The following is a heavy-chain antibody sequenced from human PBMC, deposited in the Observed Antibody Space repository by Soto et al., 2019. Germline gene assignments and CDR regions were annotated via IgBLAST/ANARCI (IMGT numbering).Heavy chain of an antibody. CDR2: ISAYNGNT. CDR3: ARASGGGVGTTSY. D-gene: IGHD1-26*01. CDR1: GYIFSNYG. V-gene: IGHV1-18*01. Sequence: QVQLVQSGGEVKKPGAAAKVSCKASGYIFSNYGINWVRQVPGQGLEWMGWISAYNGNTNYAQKFQGRATLTNDTSTNTAYMELRSLRSDDTAVYYCARASGGGVGTTSYWGQGTRVTVSS. J-gene: IGHJ4*02.